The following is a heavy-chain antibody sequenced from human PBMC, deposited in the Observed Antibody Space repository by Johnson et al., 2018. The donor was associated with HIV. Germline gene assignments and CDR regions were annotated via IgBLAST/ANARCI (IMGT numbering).Heavy chain of an antibody. Sequence: VQLVESGGGVVRPGGSLRLSCAASGFTFDDHGMSWVRQVPGKGLEWVSGINWTGGRTGYADSVTGRLTISRDNAKTSLYLQRNSLSAEDTAFYYWAKVGVQRELSDAFDIWGQGTMVTVSS. V-gene: IGHV3-20*04. CDR2: INWTGGRT. CDR1: GFTFDDHG. D-gene: IGHD3-16*01. J-gene: IGHJ3*02. CDR3: AKVGVQRELSDAFDI.